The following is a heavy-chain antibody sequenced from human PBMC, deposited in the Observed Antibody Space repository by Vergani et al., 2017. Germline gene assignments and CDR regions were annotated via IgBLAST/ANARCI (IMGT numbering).Heavy chain of an antibody. D-gene: IGHD3-10*01. CDR1: GYTFTSYA. CDR2: INPNSGGT. Sequence: QVQLVQSGAEVKKPGASVKVSCKASGYTFTSYAMHWVRQAPGQGLEWMGWINPNSGGTNYAQKFQGRVTMTRDTSISTAYMELSRLRSDDTAVYYCARGDDLRGSGSWGACDIWGQGTMVTVSS. V-gene: IGHV1-2*02. CDR3: ARGDDLRGSGSWGACDI. J-gene: IGHJ3*02.